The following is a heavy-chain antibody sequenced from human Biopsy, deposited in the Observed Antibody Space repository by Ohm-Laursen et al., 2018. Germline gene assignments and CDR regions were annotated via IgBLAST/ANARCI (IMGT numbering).Heavy chain of an antibody. CDR2: ISDFSGQT. J-gene: IGHJ5*02. CDR1: GYSFTNYG. V-gene: IGHV1-18*01. D-gene: IGHD3-10*01. Sequence: GASVKVSCKASGYSFTNYGISWVRQAPGQGLEWMGWISDFSGQTNYVQKFQGRVTMTTDASRSTAYMELRSLRSDDTAVYYCARGIGSMVRGVIINVNNWFDPWGQGTLVTVSS. CDR3: ARGIGSMVRGVIINVNNWFDP.